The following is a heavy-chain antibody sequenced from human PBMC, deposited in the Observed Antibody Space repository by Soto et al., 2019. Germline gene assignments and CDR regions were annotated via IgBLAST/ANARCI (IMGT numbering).Heavy chain of an antibody. CDR1: GFTFSSYA. J-gene: IGHJ4*02. CDR3: ARDITMSFIGPFDY. D-gene: IGHD3-22*01. CDR2: ISYDGSNK. V-gene: IGHV3-30-3*01. Sequence: PGGSLRLSCAASGFTFSSYAMHWVRQAPGKGLEWVAVISYDGSNKYYADSVKGRFTISRDNSKNTLYLQMNSLRAEDTAVYYCARDITMSFIGPFDYWGQGTLVTVSS.